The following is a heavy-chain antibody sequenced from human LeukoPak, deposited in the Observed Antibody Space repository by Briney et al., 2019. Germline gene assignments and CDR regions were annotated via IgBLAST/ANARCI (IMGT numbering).Heavy chain of an antibody. J-gene: IGHJ4*02. CDR1: GGSFSGYY. V-gene: IGHV4-34*01. CDR2: INHSGST. D-gene: IGHD3-22*01. CDR3: ARHYYDSSGPTLDY. Sequence: PSETLSLTCAVYGGSFSGYYWSWIRQPPGKGLEWIGEINHSGSTNYNPSLKSRVTISVDTSKNQFSLKLSSVTAADTAVYYCARHYYDSSGPTLDYWGQGTLVTVSS.